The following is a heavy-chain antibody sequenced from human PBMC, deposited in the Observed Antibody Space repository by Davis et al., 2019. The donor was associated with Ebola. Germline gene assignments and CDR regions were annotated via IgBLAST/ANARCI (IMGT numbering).Heavy chain of an antibody. V-gene: IGHV5-10-1*01. CDR2: IDPSDSYT. CDR3: ATTAGGRYCSSTSCYTYYYYYMDV. J-gene: IGHJ6*03. Sequence: KVSCKGSGYSFTSYWISWVRQMPGKGLEWMGRIDPSDSYTNYSPSFQGHVTISADKSISTAYLQWSSLKASDTAMYYCATTAGGRYCSSTSCYTYYYYYMDVWGKGTTVTVSS. D-gene: IGHD2-2*02. CDR1: GYSFTSYW.